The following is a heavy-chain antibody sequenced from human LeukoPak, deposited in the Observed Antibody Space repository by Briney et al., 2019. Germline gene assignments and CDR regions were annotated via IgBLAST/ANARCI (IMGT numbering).Heavy chain of an antibody. CDR2: IYYSGST. CDR1: GGSISSYY. V-gene: IGHV4-59*08. Sequence: SETLFLTCTVSGGSISSYYWSWIRQPPGKGLEWIGYIYYSGSTNYNPSLKSRVTISVDTSKNQLSLKLSSVTAADTAVYYCARGGWYSWFDPWGQGTLVTVSS. D-gene: IGHD6-19*01. CDR3: ARGGWYSWFDP. J-gene: IGHJ5*02.